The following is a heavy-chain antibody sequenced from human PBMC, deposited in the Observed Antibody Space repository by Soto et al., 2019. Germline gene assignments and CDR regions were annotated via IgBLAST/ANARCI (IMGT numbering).Heavy chain of an antibody. J-gene: IGHJ4*02. CDR1: GFTFSSYA. Sequence: GGSLRLSCAASGFTFSSYAMSWVRQAPGKGLEWVSAISGSGGSTYYADSVKGRFTISSDNSNNTLYLQMNSLRAEDTAVYYCAKDKRPGPLSGWYGSFDYWGQGTLVTVSS. CDR2: ISGSGGST. CDR3: AKDKRPGPLSGWYGSFDY. D-gene: IGHD6-19*01. V-gene: IGHV3-23*01.